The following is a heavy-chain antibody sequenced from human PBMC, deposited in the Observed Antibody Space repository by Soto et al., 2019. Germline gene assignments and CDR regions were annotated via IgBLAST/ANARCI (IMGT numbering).Heavy chain of an antibody. Sequence: PSETLSLTCTVSGGSINTFYWSWFRQPAGKGLEWIGRILSSGSTSFNPSLESRVAMSVDASKNHFSLNLSSVTAADMAVYYCAREGSYSAYNFAHGIQLWSFDFWGQGALVTVSS. CDR3: AREGSYSAYNFAHGIQLWSFDF. CDR1: GGSINTFY. CDR2: ILSSGST. V-gene: IGHV4-4*07. J-gene: IGHJ4*02. D-gene: IGHD5-12*01.